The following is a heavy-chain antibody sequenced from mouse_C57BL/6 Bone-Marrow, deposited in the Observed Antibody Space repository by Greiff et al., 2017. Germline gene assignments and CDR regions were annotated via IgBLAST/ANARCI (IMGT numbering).Heavy chain of an antibody. J-gene: IGHJ3*01. CDR3: ARHEDLGPWFAY. CDR2: FYPGSGSI. Sequence: VHLVESGAELVKPGASVKLSCKASGYTFTEYTIHWVKQRSGQGLEWIGWFYPGSGSIKYNEKFKDKATLTADKSSSTVYMELSRLTSEDSAVYVCARHEDLGPWFAYWGQGTLVTVSA. V-gene: IGHV1-62-2*01. CDR1: GYTFTEYT. D-gene: IGHD4-1*01.